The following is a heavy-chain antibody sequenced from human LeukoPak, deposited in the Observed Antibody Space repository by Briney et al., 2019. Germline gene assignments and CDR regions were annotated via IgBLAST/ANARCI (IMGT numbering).Heavy chain of an antibody. V-gene: IGHV3-33*01. CDR1: GFTFSSYG. J-gene: IGHJ5*02. CDR2: IWYDGSNK. CDR3: ARDRAVDSSGYPIYNWFDP. Sequence: GGSLRLSCAASGFTFSSYGMHWVRQAPGKGLEWVAVIWYDGSNKYYADSVKGRFTISRDNSKNTLYLQMNGLRAEDTAVYYCARDRAVDSSGYPIYNWFDPWGQGTLVTVSS. D-gene: IGHD6-19*01.